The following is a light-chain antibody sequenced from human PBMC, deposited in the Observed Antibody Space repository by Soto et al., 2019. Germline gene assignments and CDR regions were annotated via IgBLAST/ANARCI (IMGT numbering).Light chain of an antibody. CDR3: QSYDSSLSGSVV. V-gene: IGLV1-40*01. Sequence: QSVLTQPPSVSGDPGQRVTISCTGSSSNIGAGYDVHWYQQLPGTAPKLLIYGNSNRPSGVPDRFSGSKSGTSASLAITGLQAEDEADYYCQSYDSSLSGSVVFGGGTKVTVL. CDR1: SSNIGAGYD. J-gene: IGLJ2*01. CDR2: GNS.